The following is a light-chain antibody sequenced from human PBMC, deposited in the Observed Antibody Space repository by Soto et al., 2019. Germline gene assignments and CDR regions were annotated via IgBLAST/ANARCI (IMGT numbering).Light chain of an antibody. CDR3: QQYNSYWT. CDR2: DAS. J-gene: IGKJ1*01. V-gene: IGKV1-5*01. CDR1: QSISTW. Sequence: DIQMTQSPSTLSASVGDRVTIPCRASQSISTWLAWYQQRPGKAPKLRIYDASSLQIGVPSRFSGSGSGTEFTLTISSLQPDDFATYYCQQYNSYWTFGQGTKVEIK.